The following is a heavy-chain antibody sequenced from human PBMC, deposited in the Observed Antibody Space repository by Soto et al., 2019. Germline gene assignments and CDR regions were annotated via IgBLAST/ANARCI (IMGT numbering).Heavy chain of an antibody. J-gene: IGHJ6*03. D-gene: IGHD6-13*01. Sequence: GGSLRLSCAASGFTFSDYYMSWIRQASGKGLEWVSYISSSGSTIYYADSVKGRFTISRDNAKNSLYLQMNSLRAEDTAVYYCAGEVKPGYSSSWQLYYYYYMDVWGKGTTVTVSS. CDR2: ISSSGSTI. CDR3: AGEVKPGYSSSWQLYYYYYMDV. CDR1: GFTFSDYY. V-gene: IGHV3-11*01.